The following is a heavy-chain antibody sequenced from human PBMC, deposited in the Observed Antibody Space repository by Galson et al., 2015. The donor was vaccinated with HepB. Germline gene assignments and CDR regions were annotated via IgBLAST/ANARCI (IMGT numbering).Heavy chain of an antibody. Sequence: SVKVSCKASGYTFTSYGISWVRQAPGQGLEWMGWISAYNGNTKYGQKLQGRVTMATDTSTSTAYMELRSLRSDDTAVYYCARDSYYDSSGYYGGFDPWGQGTLVTVSS. D-gene: IGHD3-22*01. CDR1: GYTFTSYG. J-gene: IGHJ5*02. CDR2: ISAYNGNT. V-gene: IGHV1-18*01. CDR3: ARDSYYDSSGYYGGFDP.